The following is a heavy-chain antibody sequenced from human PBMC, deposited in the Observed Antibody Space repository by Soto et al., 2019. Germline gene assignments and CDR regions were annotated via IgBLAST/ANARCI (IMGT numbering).Heavy chain of an antibody. V-gene: IGHV4-30-4*01. Sequence: SETLSLTCTVSRGSISSGDYYWSWIRQPPGKGLEWIGYIYYSGSTYYNPSLKSRVTISVDTSKNQFSLKLSSVTAADTAVYYCASLGITIFVGFDPWGQGTLVTVSS. CDR1: RGSISSGDYY. D-gene: IGHD3-3*01. J-gene: IGHJ5*02. CDR3: ASLGITIFVGFDP. CDR2: IYYSGST.